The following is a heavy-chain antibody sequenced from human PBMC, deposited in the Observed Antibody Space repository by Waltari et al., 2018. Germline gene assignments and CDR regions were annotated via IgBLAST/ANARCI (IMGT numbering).Heavy chain of an antibody. J-gene: IGHJ6*02. Sequence: EVQLVESGGGLVQPGGSLRLSCAASGFTFSRVWLSWVRQAPGKGLEWVANIYQDGTVTNYVDSGKGRFTTSRDNARNSLYLQMNSLRVDDTAVYYCVRDDDGGMGAVWGQGTTVTVSS. D-gene: IGHD3-16*01. CDR1: GFTFSRVW. CDR3: VRDDDGGMGAV. V-gene: IGHV3-7*01. CDR2: IYQDGTVT.